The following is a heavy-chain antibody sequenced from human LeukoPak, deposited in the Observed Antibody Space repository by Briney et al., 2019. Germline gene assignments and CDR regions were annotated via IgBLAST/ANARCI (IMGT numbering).Heavy chain of an antibody. D-gene: IGHD1-14*01. V-gene: IGHV4-39*01. CDR2: IYYSGST. J-gene: IGHJ4*02. Sequence: SETLSLTCTVSGRSISSSSYYWGWIRQPPGKGREWIGSIYYSGSTYYNPSLKSRVTISVDTSKNQFSLKLSSVTAADTAVYYCVRLQGYNRHLDYWGQGTLVTVSS. CDR3: VRLQGYNRHLDY. CDR1: GRSISSSSYY.